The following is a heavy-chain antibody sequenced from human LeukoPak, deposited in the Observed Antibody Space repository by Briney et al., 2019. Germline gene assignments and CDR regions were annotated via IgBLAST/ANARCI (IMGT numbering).Heavy chain of an antibody. CDR2: IYPSGGRT. CDR1: GYTFTSYY. CDR3: AREGYYYDSSGYSEGKFDY. V-gene: IGHV1-46*01. D-gene: IGHD3-22*01. J-gene: IGHJ4*02. Sequence: ASVKVSCKASGYTFTSYYMHWVRHAPGQGLGWMGIIYPSGGRTSYAQKFQGRVTMTRDTSTSTVYMELSSLRSEDTAVYYCAREGYYYDSSGYSEGKFDYWGQGTLVTVSS.